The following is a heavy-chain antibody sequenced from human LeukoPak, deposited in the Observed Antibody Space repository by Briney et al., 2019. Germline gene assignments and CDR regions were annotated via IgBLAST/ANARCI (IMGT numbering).Heavy chain of an antibody. V-gene: IGHV4-30-4*01. CDR2: IYYSGST. CDR3: CRTPHGGFDY. D-gene: IGHD3-16*01. Sequence: SETLSLTCTVSGGSISSGDYYWSWVRQPPGKGLEWIRDIYYSGSTYYNPSLKSRVTISVDTSKNQFSLKLSSVTAADTAVYYCCRTPHGGFDYWGQGTLVTVSS. CDR1: GGSISSGDYY. J-gene: IGHJ4*02.